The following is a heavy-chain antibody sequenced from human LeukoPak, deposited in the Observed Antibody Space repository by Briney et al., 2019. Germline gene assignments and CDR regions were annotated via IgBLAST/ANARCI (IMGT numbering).Heavy chain of an antibody. V-gene: IGHV3-48*01. Sequence: GGSLRLSCAASGFTFSSYSMNWVRQAPGKGLEWVSYISSSSSTIYYADSVKGRFTISRDNAKNSLYLQMNSLRAEDTAVYYCARLRTGDFWGGPDAFDIWGQGTMVTVSS. D-gene: IGHD3-3*01. J-gene: IGHJ3*02. CDR3: ARLRTGDFWGGPDAFDI. CDR2: ISSSSSTI. CDR1: GFTFSSYS.